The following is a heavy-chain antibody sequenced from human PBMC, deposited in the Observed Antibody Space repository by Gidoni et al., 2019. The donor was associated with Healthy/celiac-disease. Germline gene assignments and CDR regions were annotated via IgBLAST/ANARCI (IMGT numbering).Heavy chain of an antibody. D-gene: IGHD5-12*01. CDR2: IYYSGST. CDR3: ARHLEEMATISDY. Sequence: QLQLQESCPGLVKPSETLSLTCTVSGGSISSSSYYWGWIRQPPGKGLEWIGSIYYSGSTYYNPSLKSRVTISVDTSKNQFSLKLSSVTAADTAVYYCARHLEEMATISDYWGQGTLVTVSS. CDR1: GGSISSSSYY. J-gene: IGHJ4*02. V-gene: IGHV4-39*01.